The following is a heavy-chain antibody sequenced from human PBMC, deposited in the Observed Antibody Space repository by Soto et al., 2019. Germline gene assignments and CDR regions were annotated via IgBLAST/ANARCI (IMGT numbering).Heavy chain of an antibody. CDR3: AGTFGGVIVSGWFDP. J-gene: IGHJ5*02. CDR1: GGTFSSYT. D-gene: IGHD3-16*02. Sequence: QVQLVQSGAEVKKPGSSVKVSCKASGGTFSSYTISWVRQAPGQGLEWMGRIIPILGIANYAQKFQGRVTITADKSTSTAYMELSSLRSEDTAVYYCAGTFGGVIVSGWFDPWGQGTLVTVSS. CDR2: IIPILGIA. V-gene: IGHV1-69*02.